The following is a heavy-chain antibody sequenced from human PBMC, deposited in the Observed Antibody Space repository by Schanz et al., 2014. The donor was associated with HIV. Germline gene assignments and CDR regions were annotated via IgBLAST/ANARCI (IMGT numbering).Heavy chain of an antibody. CDR1: GYTFTIYD. D-gene: IGHD3-10*01. CDR2: MNPNSGNT. V-gene: IGHV1-8*01. Sequence: QVQLVQSGAEVKKPGASVKVSCKASGYTFTIYDINWVRQATGQGLEWMGWMNPNSGNTGYAEKFQGRLTMTRDTSISTAYMELRRLRSDDTAVYYCARDQNVISMVRGVMGGVDYWGQGTLVTVSS. CDR3: ARDQNVISMVRGVMGGVDY. J-gene: IGHJ4*02.